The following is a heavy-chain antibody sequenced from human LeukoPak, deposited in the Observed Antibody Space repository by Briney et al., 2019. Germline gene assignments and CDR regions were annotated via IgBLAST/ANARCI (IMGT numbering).Heavy chain of an antibody. CDR2: IRYDGSNK. J-gene: IGHJ4*02. CDR3: AKDGDFWSGYYIDY. Sequence: GGSLRLSCAASGFTFSSYGMHWVRQAPGKGLEWVAFIRYDGSNKYCADSVKGRFTISRDNSKNTLYLQMNSLRAEDTAVYYCAKDGDFWSGYYIDYWGQGTLVTVSS. CDR1: GFTFSSYG. V-gene: IGHV3-30*02. D-gene: IGHD3-3*01.